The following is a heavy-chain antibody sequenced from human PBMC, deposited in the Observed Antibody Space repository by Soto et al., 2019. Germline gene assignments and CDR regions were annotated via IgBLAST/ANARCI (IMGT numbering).Heavy chain of an antibody. Sequence: GRLMRLSCAAPGLTFRSYWRHWVRQAPGKGLVWVSRINTDGSVAMYVDSVKGRFTISRDNSKNPLYLHMKSLGAHDTAVYYCVRDMQLCCLASWRHGSPVIVSS. CDR3: VRDMQLCCLAS. V-gene: IGHV3-74*03. CDR2: INTDGSVA. D-gene: IGHD2-15*01. J-gene: IGHJ5*01. CDR1: GLTFRSYW.